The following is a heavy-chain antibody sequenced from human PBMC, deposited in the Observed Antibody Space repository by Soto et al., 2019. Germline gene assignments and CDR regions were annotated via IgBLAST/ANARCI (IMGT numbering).Heavy chain of an antibody. Sequence: QVQLVESGGGVVQPGRSLRLSCAASGFSFRSYGMHWVRQAPGKGLEWVAVIAYDGSNIHYADSVKGRFTISRDNSKNTLYLQMNSLRAEDTAVYYCAKDRYCSGGNCYYDAFDIWGQGTTVTVSP. CDR2: IAYDGSNI. D-gene: IGHD2-15*01. V-gene: IGHV3-30*18. J-gene: IGHJ3*02. CDR1: GFSFRSYG. CDR3: AKDRYCSGGNCYYDAFDI.